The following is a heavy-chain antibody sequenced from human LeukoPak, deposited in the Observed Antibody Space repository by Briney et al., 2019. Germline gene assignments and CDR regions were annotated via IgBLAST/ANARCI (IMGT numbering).Heavy chain of an antibody. CDR1: GYTFSGYY. D-gene: IGHD1/OR15-1a*01. V-gene: IGHV1-8*03. Sequence: ASVKVSCKASGYTFSGYYMHWVRQAPGQGLEWMGWMNPNSGNTGYAQKFQGRVTITADESTSTAYMELSSLRSEDTAVYYCASNKPHDAFDIWGQGTMVTVSS. CDR2: MNPNSGNT. CDR3: ASNKPHDAFDI. J-gene: IGHJ3*02.